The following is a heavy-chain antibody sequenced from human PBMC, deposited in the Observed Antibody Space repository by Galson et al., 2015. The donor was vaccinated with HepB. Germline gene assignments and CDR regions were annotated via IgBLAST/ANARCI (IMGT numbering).Heavy chain of an antibody. CDR1: GYTFTSYY. Sequence: SVKVSCKASGYTFTSYYMHWVRQAPGQGLEWMGIINPSGGSTSYAQKLQGRVTMTTDTSTSTAYMELRSLRSDDTAVYYCARTPAVAATGWYYFDYWGQGTLVTVSS. CDR2: INPSGGST. V-gene: IGHV1-46*01. D-gene: IGHD6-19*01. CDR3: ARTPAVAATGWYYFDY. J-gene: IGHJ4*02.